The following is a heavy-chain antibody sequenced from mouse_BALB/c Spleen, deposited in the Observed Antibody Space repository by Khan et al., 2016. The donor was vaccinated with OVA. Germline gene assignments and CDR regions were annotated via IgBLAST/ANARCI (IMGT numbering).Heavy chain of an antibody. CDR3: VRGAVYYGRGRNGWVAY. CDR1: GYIFTNYG. CDR2: INTYTGEP. J-gene: IGHJ3*01. V-gene: IGHV9-3-1*01. D-gene: IGHD1-1*01. Sequence: QIQLVQSGPELKKPGETVKISCKASGYIFTNYGMNWVKQAPGQGLKWMGWINTYTGEPTYADDFRGRFAFSLETSASTAYLQINNLKNEDTGKNCCVRGAVYYGRGRNGWVAYWGRGTLVNVYA.